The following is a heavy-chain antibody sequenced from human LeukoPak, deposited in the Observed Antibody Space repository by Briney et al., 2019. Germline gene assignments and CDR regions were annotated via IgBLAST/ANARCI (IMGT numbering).Heavy chain of an antibody. Sequence: GGSLRLSCAASGFTVSSNYMSWVRQAPGKGLEWVSIIYSGGSTYYADSVKGRFTISRDNSKNTLYLQMNSLRAEDTAVYNCAAKYSSSWYPLGYWGQGTLVTVSS. CDR1: GFTVSSNY. CDR2: IYSGGST. D-gene: IGHD6-13*01. J-gene: IGHJ4*02. CDR3: AAKYSSSWYPLGY. V-gene: IGHV3-66*02.